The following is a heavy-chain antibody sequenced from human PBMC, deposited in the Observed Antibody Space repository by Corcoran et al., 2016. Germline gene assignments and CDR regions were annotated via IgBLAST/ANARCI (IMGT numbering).Heavy chain of an antibody. Sequence: QVQLQESGPGLVKPSETLSLTCTVSGGSISSYYWSWIRQPPGKGLECIGYIYYSGSTNYNPSLKSRVAISVDTSKNQFSLKLSSVTAADTAVYYCARVPLRRASPGGMDVWGQGTTVTVSS. CDR2: IYYSGST. CDR3: ARVPLRRASPGGMDV. CDR1: GGSISSYY. J-gene: IGHJ6*02. V-gene: IGHV4-59*01.